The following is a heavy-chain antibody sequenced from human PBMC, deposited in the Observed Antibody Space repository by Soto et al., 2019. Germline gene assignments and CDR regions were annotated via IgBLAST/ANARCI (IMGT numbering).Heavy chain of an antibody. D-gene: IGHD6-6*01. CDR2: ISGSGGST. CDR3: AKSRSRYSSSSGMDV. CDR1: GFTFSSDA. J-gene: IGHJ6*02. V-gene: IGHV3-23*01. Sequence: GGSLRLSCAASGFTFSSDAMSWVRQAPGKGLEWVSAISGSGGSTYYADSVKGRFTISRDNSKNTLYLQMNSLRAEDTAVYYCAKSRSRYSSSSGMDVWGQGTTVTVSS.